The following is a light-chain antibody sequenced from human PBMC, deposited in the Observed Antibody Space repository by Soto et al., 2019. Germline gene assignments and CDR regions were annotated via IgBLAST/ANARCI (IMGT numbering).Light chain of an antibody. V-gene: IGLV2-14*01. CDR3: SSYTSSSKDV. J-gene: IGLJ1*01. CDR2: EVS. Sequence: QSALTQPASVSGSPGQSITFSCTGTSSDVGGYNYVSWYQQHPGKAPKLMIYEVSNRPSGVSNRFSGSKSGNTASLTISGLQAEDEADYYCSSYTSSSKDVFGTGTKLTVL. CDR1: SSDVGGYNY.